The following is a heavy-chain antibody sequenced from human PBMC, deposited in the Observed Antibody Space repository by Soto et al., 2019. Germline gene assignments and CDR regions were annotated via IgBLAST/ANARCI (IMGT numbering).Heavy chain of an antibody. Sequence: GASVKVSCKASGYTFTSYGISWVRQAPGQGLEWMGWISAYNGNTNYAQKLQGRVTMTTDTSTSTAYMELRSLRSDDTAVYYCARDLPTVLRYFDWYGYSNMDFDDWGHGTLVTVSS. J-gene: IGHJ4*01. D-gene: IGHD3-9*01. CDR3: ARDLPTVLRYFDWYGYSNMDFDD. V-gene: IGHV1-18*01. CDR1: GYTFTSYG. CDR2: ISAYNGNT.